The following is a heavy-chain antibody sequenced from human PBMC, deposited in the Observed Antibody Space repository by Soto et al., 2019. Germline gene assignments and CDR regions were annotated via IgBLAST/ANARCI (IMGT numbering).Heavy chain of an antibody. D-gene: IGHD6-13*01. CDR1: GYTFTSYY. J-gene: IGHJ4*02. CDR2: ISPYDGST. Sequence: ASVKVSCKASGYTFTSYYMHWVRQAPGQGLEWMGWISPYDGSTNYAQKLQGRVTMTTDTSTSTAYMELRSLRSDDTAVYYCAREAAAGTIDYWGQGTLVTVS. CDR3: AREAAAGTIDY. V-gene: IGHV1-18*04.